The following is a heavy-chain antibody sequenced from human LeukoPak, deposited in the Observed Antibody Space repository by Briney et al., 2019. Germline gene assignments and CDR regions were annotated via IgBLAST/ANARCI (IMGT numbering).Heavy chain of an antibody. Sequence: GGSLRLSCAASGFSFSNHWMTWVRQAPGKGLEWVANIKPDGSQQYYVDSMKGRFTISRDNAKNSLYLQMNSLRTEDTAVYYCARQGPSYSLDYWGQGTLVTVSS. CDR2: IKPDGSQQ. V-gene: IGHV3-7*03. CDR3: ARQGPSYSLDY. CDR1: GFSFSNHW. D-gene: IGHD2-21*01. J-gene: IGHJ4*02.